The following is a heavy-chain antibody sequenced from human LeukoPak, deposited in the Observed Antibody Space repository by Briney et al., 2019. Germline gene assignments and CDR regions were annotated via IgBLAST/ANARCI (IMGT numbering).Heavy chain of an antibody. CDR3: ARGARSFGTMTTGLRGLQTSRAFDP. CDR2: IYNDGSTT. V-gene: IGHV3-74*01. D-gene: IGHD3-16*01. CDR1: GFMFSKSW. Sequence: GGSLRLSCAASGFMFSKSWMHWVRQVPGKGLVWVARIYNDGSTTNYADSVKGRFTISRDNAKSTLFLQMNSLRAEDTAVYYCARGARSFGTMTTGLRGLQTSRAFDPWGQGTLVTVSS. J-gene: IGHJ5*02.